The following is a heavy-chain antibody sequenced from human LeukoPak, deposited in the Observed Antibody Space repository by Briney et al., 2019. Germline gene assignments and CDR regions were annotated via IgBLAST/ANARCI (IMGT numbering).Heavy chain of an antibody. Sequence: GGSQSLSCAASVFTFSSYAMSWVREAPGKALEWVSAISGSGGSTYYADSVKGRITISRDNSKNTLYLQMNSLRAEDTAVYYCAKDPYDFWSGYFTYFDYWGQGTLVTVSS. D-gene: IGHD3-3*01. J-gene: IGHJ4*02. CDR1: VFTFSSYA. V-gene: IGHV3-23*01. CDR3: AKDPYDFWSGYFTYFDY. CDR2: ISGSGGST.